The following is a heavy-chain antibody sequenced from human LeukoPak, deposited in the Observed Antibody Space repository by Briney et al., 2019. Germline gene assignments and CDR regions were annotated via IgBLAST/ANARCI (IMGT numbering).Heavy chain of an antibody. CDR3: ARSYRSDWYYFDY. V-gene: IGHV4-61*02. CDR2: MYSSGST. Sequence: PSETLSLTCSVSGGSVSSGTYYWSWIRQPAGKGLEWIGRMYSSGSTNYNPSLESRVTISLDTSKNQVFLKLISVTAADTAVYYCARSYRSDWYYFDYWGQGTLVTVSS. CDR1: GGSVSSGTYY. J-gene: IGHJ4*02. D-gene: IGHD6-19*01.